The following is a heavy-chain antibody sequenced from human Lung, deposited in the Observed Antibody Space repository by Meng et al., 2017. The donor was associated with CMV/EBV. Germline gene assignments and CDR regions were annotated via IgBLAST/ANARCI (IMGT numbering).Heavy chain of an antibody. CDR3: AKYIAAAGILSVYFDY. CDR2: ISGSGGST. Sequence: GGSLRLXCAASGFTFSSYAMSWVRQAPGKGLEWVSAISGSGGSTYYADSVKGRFTISRDNSKNTLYLQMNSLRAEDTAVYYCAKYIAAAGILSVYFDYWGQGKXVNGAS. CDR1: GFTFSSYA. J-gene: IGHJ4*02. V-gene: IGHV3-23*01. D-gene: IGHD6-13*01.